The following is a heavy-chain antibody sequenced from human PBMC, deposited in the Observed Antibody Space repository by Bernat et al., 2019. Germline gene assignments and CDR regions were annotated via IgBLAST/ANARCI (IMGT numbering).Heavy chain of an antibody. D-gene: IGHD2-15*01. CDR1: GFTFSSYG. V-gene: IGHV3-33*01. CDR2: IWYDGSNK. J-gene: IGHJ4*02. Sequence: QVQLVESGGGVVQPGRSLRLSCAASGFTFSSYGMHWVRQAPGKGLEWVAVIWYDGSNKYYADSVKGRFTISRDNSKNTLYLQMNSLRAEDTAVYYCARGWACSGGSSYPFDYWGQGTLVTVSS. CDR3: ARGWACSGGSSYPFDY.